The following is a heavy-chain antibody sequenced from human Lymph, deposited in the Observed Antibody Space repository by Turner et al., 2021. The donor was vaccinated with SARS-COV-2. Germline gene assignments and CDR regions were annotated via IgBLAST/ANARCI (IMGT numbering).Heavy chain of an antibody. V-gene: IGHV3-30-3*01. J-gene: IGHJ4*02. CDR1: GFTFNNYP. D-gene: IGHD3-10*01. CDR3: ARDSSGSGTLDY. CDR2: RSYDGSNK. Sequence: QVQLVESGGGVVQPGRSLRLSCAASGFTFNNYPMHWVRQAPGKGLELVAVRSYDGSNKYYADSVKGRFTISRDNSKNTLYLQMNSLRAEDTAVYYCARDSSGSGTLDYWGQGTLVTVSS.